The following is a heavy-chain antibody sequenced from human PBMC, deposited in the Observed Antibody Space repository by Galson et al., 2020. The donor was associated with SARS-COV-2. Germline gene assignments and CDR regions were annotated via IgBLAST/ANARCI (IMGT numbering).Heavy chain of an antibody. V-gene: IGHV3-30*03. D-gene: IGHD3-10*01. J-gene: IGHJ4*02. CDR1: GFTFSTYG. Sequence: GESLKISCAASGFTFSTYGMHWVRQAPGKGLEGVAFISYDGYNKYYADSVKGPFTISRDDSKNTLYLQMSSLRPEDTAVYYCAREGTDYYYGSGSYNDYWGQGTLVTVSS. CDR2: ISYDGYNK. CDR3: AREGTDYYYGSGSYNDY.